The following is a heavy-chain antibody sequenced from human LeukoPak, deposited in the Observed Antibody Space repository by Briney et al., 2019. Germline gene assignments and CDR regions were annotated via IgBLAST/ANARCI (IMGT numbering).Heavy chain of an antibody. J-gene: IGHJ3*02. CDR2: ISGSGGST. CDR3: AKSYVVGQQGPFDI. Sequence: GGSLRLFCVASGFQFSNFAMSWVRQAPGKGLEWASAISGSGGSTYYADSVKGRFTISRDNSKNTLYLQMNSLRAEDTAVYYCAKSYVVGQQGPFDIWGQGTMVTVSS. D-gene: IGHD6-13*01. V-gene: IGHV3-23*01. CDR1: GFQFSNFA.